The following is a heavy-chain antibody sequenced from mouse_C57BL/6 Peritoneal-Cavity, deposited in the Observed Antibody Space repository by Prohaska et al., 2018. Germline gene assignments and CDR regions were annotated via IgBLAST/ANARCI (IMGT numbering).Heavy chain of an antibody. CDR2: SYPSDSET. Sequence: QVQLQQPGAELVRPGSSVKLSCKASGYTFTSYWMHWVKQRPIQGLEWIGNSYPSDSETHYNQKFKDKATLTVDKSSSTAYMQLSSLTSDDSAVYYCASSSRYYAMDYWGQGTSVTVSS. CDR1: GYTFTSYW. J-gene: IGHJ4*01. D-gene: IGHD1-1*01. CDR3: ASSSRYYAMDY. V-gene: IGHV1-52*01.